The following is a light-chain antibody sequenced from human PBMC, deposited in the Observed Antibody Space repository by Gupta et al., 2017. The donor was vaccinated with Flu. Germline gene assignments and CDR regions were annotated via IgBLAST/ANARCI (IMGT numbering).Light chain of an antibody. CDR1: QDIRNY. J-gene: IGKJ1*01. Sequence: SPSSLSASVGDRVTITCQASQDIRNYLNWYQQKPGKAPDLLIYDASNWEKGVPSRFSGSGYGTEFTFTINGLQAEDVATYYCQQYDSLPTFGQGTTVEIK. V-gene: IGKV1-33*01. CDR3: QQYDSLPT. CDR2: DAS.